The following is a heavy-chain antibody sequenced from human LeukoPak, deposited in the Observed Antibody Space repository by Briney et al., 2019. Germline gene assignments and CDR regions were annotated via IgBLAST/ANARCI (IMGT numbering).Heavy chain of an antibody. CDR2: IYYSGST. J-gene: IGHJ4*02. CDR1: GGSISSYY. CDR3: ARSGYDSSGLFDY. D-gene: IGHD3-22*01. Sequence: SETLSLTCTVSGGSISSYYWSWIRQPPGKGLEWIGYIYYSGSTNYNPSLKSRVTISVDTSKNQFSLKLSSVTAADTAVYYCARSGYDSSGLFDYWGQGTLVTVSS. V-gene: IGHV4-59*12.